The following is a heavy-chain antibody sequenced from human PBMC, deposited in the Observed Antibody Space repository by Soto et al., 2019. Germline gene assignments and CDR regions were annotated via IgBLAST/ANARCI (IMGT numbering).Heavy chain of an antibody. V-gene: IGHV4-4*02. CDR2: IYHSGST. CDR3: ARVAVSGTRFDY. CDR1: GGSISSNNW. J-gene: IGHJ4*02. Sequence: QVQLQESGPGLVKPSGTLSLTCAVSGGSISSNNWWSWVRQPPGKGLEWIGEIYHSGSTNYNPSRKSRVXXXVXXSKNQFSLRRSSVTAADTAVYFCARVAVSGTRFDYWGQGTLVTVSS. D-gene: IGHD6-19*01.